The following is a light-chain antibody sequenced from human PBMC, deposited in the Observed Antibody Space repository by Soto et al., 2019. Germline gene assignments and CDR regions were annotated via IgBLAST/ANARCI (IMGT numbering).Light chain of an antibody. J-gene: IGLJ2*01. CDR1: SLSKQY. CDR3: QSTDATRTYVV. V-gene: IGLV3-25*02. Sequence: SYELTQPPSVSVSPGQTARINCSGDSLSKQYSYWYQQKPGQAPVLLIYKDSERPSGIPERFSGSSSGTTVTLTIRGVQAEDESDYYCQSTDATRTYVVFGGGTKVTVL. CDR2: KDS.